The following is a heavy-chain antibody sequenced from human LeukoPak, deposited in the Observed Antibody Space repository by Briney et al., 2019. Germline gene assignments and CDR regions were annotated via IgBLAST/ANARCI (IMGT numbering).Heavy chain of an antibody. CDR1: GYTFTSYG. CDR2: ISAYNGNT. Sequence: ASVKVSCKASGYTFTSYGISWVRQAPGQGLEWMGWISAYNGNTNYAQKLQGRVTMTTDTSTSTAYMELRSLRSDDTAVYYCARESISYDYVWGSYRYNDYWGQGTLVTVSP. V-gene: IGHV1-18*01. J-gene: IGHJ4*02. CDR3: ARESISYDYVWGSYRYNDY. D-gene: IGHD3-16*02.